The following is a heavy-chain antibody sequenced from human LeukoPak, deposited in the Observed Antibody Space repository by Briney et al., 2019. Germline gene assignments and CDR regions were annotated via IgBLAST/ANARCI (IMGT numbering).Heavy chain of an antibody. V-gene: IGHV4-34*01. D-gene: IGHD3-10*01. J-gene: IGHJ5*02. Sequence: SETLSLTCAVYGGSFSGYYWSWIRQPPGKGLEWIGEINHSGSTNYNPSLKSRVTISVDTSKNQFSLKLSSVTAADTAVYYCARRTYYYGSGSYYNIRFDPWGQGTLVTVSS. CDR1: GGSFSGYY. CDR3: ARRTYYYGSGSYYNIRFDP. CDR2: INHSGST.